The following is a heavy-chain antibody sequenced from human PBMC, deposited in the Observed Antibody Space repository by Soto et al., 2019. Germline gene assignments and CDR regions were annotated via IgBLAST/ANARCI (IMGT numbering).Heavy chain of an antibody. Sequence: SETLSLTCAVYGGSFSGYYWSWIRQPPGKGLEWIGEINHSGSTNYNPSLKSRVTISVDTSKNQFSLKLSSVTAAVTAVYYCARYRMEEDGYNINFDYWGQGTLVTVSS. CDR2: INHSGST. V-gene: IGHV4-34*01. D-gene: IGHD5-12*01. CDR3: ARYRMEEDGYNINFDY. J-gene: IGHJ4*02. CDR1: GGSFSGYY.